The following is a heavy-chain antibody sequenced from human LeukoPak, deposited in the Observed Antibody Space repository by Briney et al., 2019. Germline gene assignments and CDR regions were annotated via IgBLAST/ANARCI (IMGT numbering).Heavy chain of an antibody. J-gene: IGHJ6*03. CDR3: ARSGSYPYYYYYYMDV. V-gene: IGHV4-59*01. CDR2: IYYSGST. CDR1: GGSISSYY. Sequence: SETLSLTCTVSGGSISSYYWSWIRQSPGKGLEWIGYIYYSGSTNYNPSLKSRVTISVDTSKNQFSLKLSSVTAADTAVYYCARSGSYPYYYYYYMDVWGKGTTVTISS. D-gene: IGHD1-26*01.